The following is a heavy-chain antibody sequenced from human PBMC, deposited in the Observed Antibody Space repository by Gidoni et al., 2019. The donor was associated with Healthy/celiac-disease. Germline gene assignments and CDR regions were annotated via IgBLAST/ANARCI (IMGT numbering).Heavy chain of an antibody. CDR2: ISGSGGST. D-gene: IGHD6-19*01. Sequence: EVQLLESGGGLVQPGGSLRLSCQATGFTFSSYAMRWVRQAPGKGMEWVSAISGSGGSTYYADSVKGRFTISRDNSKNTLYLQMNSLRAEDTAVYYCDQHIGQWLVPKTYYFDYWGQGTLVTVSS. CDR1: GFTFSSYA. CDR3: DQHIGQWLVPKTYYFDY. V-gene: IGHV3-23*01. J-gene: IGHJ4*02.